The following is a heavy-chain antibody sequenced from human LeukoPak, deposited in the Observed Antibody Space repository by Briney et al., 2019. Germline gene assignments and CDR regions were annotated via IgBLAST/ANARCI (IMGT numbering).Heavy chain of an antibody. Sequence: ASVKVSCKASGYTFTSYDINWVRQVTGQGLEWMGWMNPNSGNTGYAQKFQGRVTMTRNTSISTAYMELSSLRSEDTAVYYCASLVSSGWYESDYWGQGTLVTVSS. CDR2: MNPNSGNT. J-gene: IGHJ4*02. V-gene: IGHV1-8*01. CDR3: ASLVSSGWYESDY. D-gene: IGHD6-19*01. CDR1: GYTFTSYD.